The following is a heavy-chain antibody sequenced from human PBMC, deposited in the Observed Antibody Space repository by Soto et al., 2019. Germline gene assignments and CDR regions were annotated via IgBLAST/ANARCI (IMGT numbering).Heavy chain of an antibody. Sequence: GASVKVSCKASGYTFTGYYMHWVRQAPGQGLEWMGWINPNSGGTNYAQKFQGWVTMTRDTSISTAYMELSRLRSDDTAVYYCARVCDFWSGYYCYWGQGTLVTVSS. J-gene: IGHJ4*02. CDR3: ARVCDFWSGYYCY. D-gene: IGHD3-3*01. CDR2: INPNSGGT. V-gene: IGHV1-2*04. CDR1: GYTFTGYY.